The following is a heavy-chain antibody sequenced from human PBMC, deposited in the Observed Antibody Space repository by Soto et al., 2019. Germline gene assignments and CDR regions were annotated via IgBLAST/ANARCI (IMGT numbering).Heavy chain of an antibody. CDR1: GDSISDYY. J-gene: IGHJ4*02. Sequence: NPSETLSLTCTVSGDSISDYYWSWIRQPPGKGLEWIGYIYHSGSTYHNPSLKSRVTISLDASKIQFSLKLNSVTAADTAVYYCARASRNYFAYWGQGTLVTVSS. CDR2: IYHSGST. CDR3: ARASRNYFAY. V-gene: IGHV4-59*01.